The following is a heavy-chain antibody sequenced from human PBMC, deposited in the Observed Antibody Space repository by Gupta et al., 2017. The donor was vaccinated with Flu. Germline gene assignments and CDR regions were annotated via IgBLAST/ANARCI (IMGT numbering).Heavy chain of an antibody. J-gene: IGHJ4*02. V-gene: IGHV3-21*01. Sequence: TFISYSMNWVRQAPWKGLDWVSSISSTSSYIYYADSVKGRFTISRDNAKNSLYLQMNSLRAEDTAVYYCARGWNYDHYFDYWGQGTLVTVSS. D-gene: IGHD1-7*01. CDR1: TFISYS. CDR2: ISSTSSYI. CDR3: ARGWNYDHYFDY.